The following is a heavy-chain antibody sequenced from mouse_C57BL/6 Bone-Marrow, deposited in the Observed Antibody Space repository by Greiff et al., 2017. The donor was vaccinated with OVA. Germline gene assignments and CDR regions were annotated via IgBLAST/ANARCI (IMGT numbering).Heavy chain of an antibody. CDR1: GFNIKDDY. CDR2: IDPENGDT. D-gene: IGHD2-1*01. V-gene: IGHV14-4*01. CDR3: TGGGKAYFDV. Sequence: VQLQQSGAELVRPGASVKLSCTASGFNIKDDYMHWVKQRPEQGLEWIGWIDPENGDTEYASKFQGKATITADTSSNTAYLQLSSLTSEDTAVYYCTGGGKAYFDVWGTGTTVTVSS. J-gene: IGHJ1*03.